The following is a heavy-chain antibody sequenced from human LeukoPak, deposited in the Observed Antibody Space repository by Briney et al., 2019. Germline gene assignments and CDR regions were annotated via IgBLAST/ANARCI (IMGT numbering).Heavy chain of an antibody. CDR1: GGSISSGSYY. Sequence: SETLSLTCTVSGGSISSGSYYWSWIRQPAGKRLEWIGRIYTSGSTNYNPSLKSRVTISVDTSKNQFSLKLSSVTAADMAVYYCARLYPEGGYYYYYYMDVWGKGTTVTVSS. J-gene: IGHJ6*03. D-gene: IGHD6-13*01. CDR2: IYTSGST. V-gene: IGHV4-61*02. CDR3: ARLYPEGGYYYYYYMDV.